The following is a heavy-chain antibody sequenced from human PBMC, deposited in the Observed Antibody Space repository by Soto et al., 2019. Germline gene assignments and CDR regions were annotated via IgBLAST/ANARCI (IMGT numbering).Heavy chain of an antibody. V-gene: IGHV3-49*03. CDR2: IRSKAYGGTT. CDR3: TRDPDPDDFWSGYYRYYFDY. CDR1: GFTFGDYA. J-gene: IGHJ4*02. D-gene: IGHD3-3*01. Sequence: GGSLRLSCTASGFTFGDYAMSWFRQAPGKGLEWVGFIRSKAYGGTTEYAASVKGRFTISRDDSKSIAYLQMNSLKTEDTAVYYCTRDPDPDDFWSGYYRYYFDYWGQGTLVTVSS.